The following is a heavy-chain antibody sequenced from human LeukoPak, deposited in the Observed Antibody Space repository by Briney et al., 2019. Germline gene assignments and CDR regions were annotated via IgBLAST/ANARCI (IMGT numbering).Heavy chain of an antibody. Sequence: GGSLRLSCAASGFTFSDYYMSWIRQAPGKGLEWVSYISSSGSTIYYADSVKGRFTISRDNDKNSLYLQMNSLTAEDTAVYCYARDRDCGTYYFDVWGKGTTVTVSS. V-gene: IGHV3-11*04. D-gene: IGHD2-21*01. CDR1: GFTFSDYY. CDR3: ARDRDCGTYYFDV. CDR2: ISSSGSTI. J-gene: IGHJ6*03.